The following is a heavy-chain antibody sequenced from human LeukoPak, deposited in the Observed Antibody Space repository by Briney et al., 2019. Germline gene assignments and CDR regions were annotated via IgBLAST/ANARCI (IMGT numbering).Heavy chain of an antibody. CDR3: ARADLHYGSGTDFDY. Sequence: PSETLSLTCTVSGGSISSSSFYWSWIRQRPGKGLEWIGYIFYSGSTYYNPSLRSRVTLSVDTPKNQFSLKLSSVTAADTAVYYCARADLHYGSGTDFDYWGQGTLVTVSS. D-gene: IGHD3-10*01. CDR2: IFYSGST. CDR1: GGSISSSSFY. V-gene: IGHV4-31*03. J-gene: IGHJ4*02.